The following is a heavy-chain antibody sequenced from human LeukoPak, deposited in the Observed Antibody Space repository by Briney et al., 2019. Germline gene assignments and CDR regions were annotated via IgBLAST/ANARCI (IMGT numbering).Heavy chain of an antibody. J-gene: IGHJ4*02. CDR1: GFTFNSYG. CDR2: IRNDGTNK. Sequence: PGGSLRLSCAASGFTFNSYGMHWVRQAPGKGLEWVAFIRNDGTNKYYADSVKGRFTISRDNSKNTLYLQMNSLRAEDTAVYYCAKVDSSSWYAFPDNWGQGTLVTVSS. V-gene: IGHV3-30*02. CDR3: AKVDSSSWYAFPDN. D-gene: IGHD6-13*01.